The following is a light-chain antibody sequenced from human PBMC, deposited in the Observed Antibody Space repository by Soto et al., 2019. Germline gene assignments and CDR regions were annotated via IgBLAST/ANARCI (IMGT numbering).Light chain of an antibody. CDR3: CSFAGSYTFWV. CDR2: HVS. CDR1: SSDVGDYNY. Sequence: QSALTQPRSVSGSPGQSVTISCTGTSSDVGDYNYVSWYQQYPGKSPKLVIYHVSKRPSGVPDRFSGSKSGNTASLTISGRQAEDEADYYCCSFAGSYTFWVFGGGTKLTVL. V-gene: IGLV2-11*01. J-gene: IGLJ3*02.